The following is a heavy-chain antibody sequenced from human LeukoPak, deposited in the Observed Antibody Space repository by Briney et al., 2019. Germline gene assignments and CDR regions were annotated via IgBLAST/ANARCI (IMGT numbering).Heavy chain of an antibody. CDR2: ISGSGGST. CDR1: GFTFSSYW. D-gene: IGHD6-19*01. CDR3: AKDWWGSGWYFDY. V-gene: IGHV3-23*01. Sequence: GGSLRLSCAASGFTFSSYWMSWVRQAPGKGLEWVSAISGSGGSTYYADSVKGRFTISRDNSKNTLYLQMNSLRAEDTAVYYCAKDWWGSGWYFDYWGQGTLVTVSS. J-gene: IGHJ4*02.